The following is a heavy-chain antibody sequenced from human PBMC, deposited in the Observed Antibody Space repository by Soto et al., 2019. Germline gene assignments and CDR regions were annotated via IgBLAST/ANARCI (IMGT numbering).Heavy chain of an antibody. D-gene: IGHD6-19*01. Sequence: EVQLLESGGGLVQPGGSLRLSCAASGFTFYRYDMFWVRRTPRRGLEWVSFISGSGGRIEYGDFVRGRFTASRDNAEDTLSRQMNSRPFDDTGVYYCVRRGSETGWYYDQWGQGTLVAVSS. CDR3: VRRGSETGWYYDQ. J-gene: IGHJ4*02. CDR2: ISGSGGRI. V-gene: IGHV3-23*02. CDR1: GFTFYRYD.